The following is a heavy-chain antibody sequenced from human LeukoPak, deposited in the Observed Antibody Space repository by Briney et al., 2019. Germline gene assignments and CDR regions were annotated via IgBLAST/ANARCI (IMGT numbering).Heavy chain of an antibody. CDR2: ISTSSIYI. CDR1: GFTFSSYS. Sequence: PGGSLRLSCAASGFTFSSYSMNWVRQAPGKGLEWVSSISTSSIYIYYADSVKGRFTISRDNAKNSLYLQMNSLRAEDTAVYYCARDPPFIIGTTFFDYWGQGTLVTVSS. V-gene: IGHV3-21*01. J-gene: IGHJ4*02. CDR3: ARDPPFIIGTTFFDY. D-gene: IGHD1-20*01.